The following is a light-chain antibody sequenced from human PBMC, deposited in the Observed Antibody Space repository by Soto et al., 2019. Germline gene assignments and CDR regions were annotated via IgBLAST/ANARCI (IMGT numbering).Light chain of an antibody. CDR3: QQYNTYWT. CDR1: QTISHW. V-gene: IGKV1-5*01. CDR2: DAS. J-gene: IGKJ1*01. Sequence: DIPLTQSPSTLSASVGDRVTITCRASQTISHWLAWYQQKPGKAPKLLIFDASNLENGVPSRFSGSGSGTEFTLTITGLQPDDFATYYCQQYNTYWTFGQGTKLEI.